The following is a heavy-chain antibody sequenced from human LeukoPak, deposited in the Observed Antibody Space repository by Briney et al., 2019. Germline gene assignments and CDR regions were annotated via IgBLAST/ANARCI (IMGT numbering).Heavy chain of an antibody. J-gene: IGHJ4*02. CDR2: INHSGST. D-gene: IGHD3-9*01. CDR3: AREYYDILTGSDYFDY. Sequence: SETLSLTCAVYGGSFSGYYWSWIRQPPGKGLEWIGEINHSGSTNYNPSLKSRVTISVDTSKNQFSLKLSSVTAADTAVYYCAREYYDILTGSDYFDYWGQGTLVTVSS. CDR1: GGSFSGYY. V-gene: IGHV4-34*01.